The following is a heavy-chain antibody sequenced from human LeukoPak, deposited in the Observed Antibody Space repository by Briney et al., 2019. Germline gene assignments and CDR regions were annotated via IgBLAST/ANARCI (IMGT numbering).Heavy chain of an antibody. CDR3: ARHDPIAGGHNAFDI. J-gene: IGHJ3*02. V-gene: IGHV4-59*08. D-gene: IGHD2-15*01. CDR2: IYYSGST. Sequence: PSETLSLTCTTSGDSISTYYWSWIRQPPGEGLEWIAYIYYSGSTDYNSSLKSRATISVDTSKTQFSLKLSSVTAADTAVYYCARHDPIAGGHNAFDIWGQGTMVTVSS. CDR1: GDSISTYY.